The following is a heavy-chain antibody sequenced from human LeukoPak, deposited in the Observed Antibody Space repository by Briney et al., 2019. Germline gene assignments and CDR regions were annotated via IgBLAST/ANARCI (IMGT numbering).Heavy chain of an antibody. Sequence: GGSLRLSCAASGFTFSSYSMNWVRQAPGKGLEWVSSISSSSLYIYYSDSVKGRFTISRDNAKSSLYLQMNSLRAEDTAVYYCAREGLDHNGSGSFFYDAFNIWGQGTMVTVSS. CDR3: AREGLDHNGSGSFFYDAFNI. CDR2: ISSSSLYI. CDR1: GFTFSSYS. D-gene: IGHD3-10*01. J-gene: IGHJ3*02. V-gene: IGHV3-21*01.